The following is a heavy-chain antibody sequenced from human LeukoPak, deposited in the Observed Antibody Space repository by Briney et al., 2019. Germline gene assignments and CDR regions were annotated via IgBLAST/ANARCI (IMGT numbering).Heavy chain of an antibody. D-gene: IGHD4-17*01. V-gene: IGHV5-10-1*01. Sequence: GESLRISCKGSGYSFTSYWISWVRQMPGKGLEWMGRIDPSASYTNYSPAFQGHVTISADKSISTAYLQWSSLKASDTAMYYCARPSYGDYVPFDYWGQGTLVTVSS. CDR2: IDPSASYT. CDR3: ARPSYGDYVPFDY. J-gene: IGHJ4*02. CDR1: GYSFTSYW.